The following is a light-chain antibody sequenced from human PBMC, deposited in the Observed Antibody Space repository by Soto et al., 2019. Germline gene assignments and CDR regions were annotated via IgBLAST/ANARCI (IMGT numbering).Light chain of an antibody. J-gene: IGKJ1*01. CDR2: YAS. CDR1: QSVSTQ. CDR3: QQYKDWPTT. Sequence: EIVMTQSRAILSVSPGERATLSCRASQSVSTQVAWYQQKSGQAPRLLIHYASTRATGVPARFSGSGSGTNFTLTITSLQSDDFGTYYCQQYKDWPTTFGQGTKVDIK. V-gene: IGKV3-15*01.